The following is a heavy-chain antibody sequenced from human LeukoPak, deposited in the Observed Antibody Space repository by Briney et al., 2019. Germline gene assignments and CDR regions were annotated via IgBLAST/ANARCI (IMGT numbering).Heavy chain of an antibody. D-gene: IGHD3-10*01. CDR3: ARGRLWFGGLSFDI. V-gene: IGHV4-59*01. CDR1: GGSISSYY. Sequence: SETLSLTCTVSGGSISSYYWSWIRQPPPKGLQWIVETYYSGGTNYNPPLTSRVTISVDTSKNQFSLKLTAVTAADTAVYYCARGRLWFGGLSFDIWGQGTMVTVSS. J-gene: IGHJ3*02. CDR2: TYYSGGT.